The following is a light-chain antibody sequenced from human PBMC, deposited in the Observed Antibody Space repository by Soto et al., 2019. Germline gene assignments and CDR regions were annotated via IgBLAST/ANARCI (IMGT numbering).Light chain of an antibody. V-gene: IGKV1-9*01. CDR1: QDIAHS. CDR3: QQSSAHPLF. CDR2: EKS. Sequence: IQLTQSPSALSASVGDRVSISCRASQDIAHSLTWYQQKPGRAPQILIFEKSSFLFGVPSRFSGSGSGTEFTLTISSLQPEDFGSYYCQQSSAHPLFFGGGTRVQVK. J-gene: IGKJ4*01.